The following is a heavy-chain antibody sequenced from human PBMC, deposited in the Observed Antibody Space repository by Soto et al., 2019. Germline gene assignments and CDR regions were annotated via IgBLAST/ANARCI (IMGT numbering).Heavy chain of an antibody. CDR1: GYTFTSCN. V-gene: IGHV1-46*01. J-gene: IGHJ4*02. Sequence: ASVKVSCKASGYTFTSCNIHWVRQAPGQGLEWMGVINPSGGGASYAQSFQGRVTLTRDTSTRTVYMELNSLRSEDTAVYYCARASSGTYSLDYWGQGTLVTVSS. D-gene: IGHD1-26*01. CDR2: INPSGGGA. CDR3: ARASSGTYSLDY.